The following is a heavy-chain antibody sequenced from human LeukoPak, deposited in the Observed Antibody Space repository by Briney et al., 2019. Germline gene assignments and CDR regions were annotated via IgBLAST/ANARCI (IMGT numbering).Heavy chain of an antibody. D-gene: IGHD3-10*01. J-gene: IGHJ4*02. CDR1: GLTVSSNY. Sequence: GGSLRLSCAVSGLTVSSNYMSWVRQAPGKGLEWVSAIYSGGSTFYADSVKGRFTISRDNSKNTLYLQMNSLRAEDTAVYYCARDPYNSGSSYFDYWGQGTLVTVFS. CDR3: ARDPYNSGSSYFDY. CDR2: IYSGGST. V-gene: IGHV3-53*01.